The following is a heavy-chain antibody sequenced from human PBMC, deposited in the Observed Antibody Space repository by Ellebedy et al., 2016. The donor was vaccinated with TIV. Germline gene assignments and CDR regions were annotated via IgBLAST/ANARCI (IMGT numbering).Heavy chain of an antibody. J-gene: IGHJ1*01. CDR1: GYTLTKLS. Sequence: AASVKVSCKVSGYTLTKLSIHWVRQAPGKGLEWMGGFDPEDGETIYAQKFQGRVTLSEDTSTDTAYMEVSSLRFEDTAVYYCAALSQDSFDTDYFPEDFRHWGQGTLVTVPS. CDR2: FDPEDGET. D-gene: IGHD3-22*01. V-gene: IGHV1-24*01. CDR3: AALSQDSFDTDYFPEDFRH.